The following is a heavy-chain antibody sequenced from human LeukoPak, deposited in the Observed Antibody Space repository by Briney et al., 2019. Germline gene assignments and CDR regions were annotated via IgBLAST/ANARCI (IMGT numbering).Heavy chain of an antibody. J-gene: IGHJ4*02. CDR3: ARSPHILTGENFDY. D-gene: IGHD3-9*01. Sequence: EASVKVSCKASGYTFTSYDINWVRQAPGQGLEWMGWMNPNSGNTGYAQKFQGRVTITRNTSISTAYMELSSLRSDDTAVYYCARSPHILTGENFDYWGQGTLVTVSS. CDR2: MNPNSGNT. CDR1: GYTFTSYD. V-gene: IGHV1-8*03.